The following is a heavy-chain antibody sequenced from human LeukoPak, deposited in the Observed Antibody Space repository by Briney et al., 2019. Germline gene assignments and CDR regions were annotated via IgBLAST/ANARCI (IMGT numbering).Heavy chain of an antibody. J-gene: IGHJ4*02. CDR3: VYGSGSYYSKSSFDY. CDR1: GFTFSSYG. CDR2: ISGSGGST. Sequence: GGTLRLSCAASGFTFSSYGMSWVRQAPGKGLEWVSAISGSGGSTYYADSVKGRFTISRDNSKNTLYLQMNSLRAEDTAVYYCVYGSGSYYSKSSFDYWGQGTLVTVSS. D-gene: IGHD3-10*01. V-gene: IGHV3-23*01.